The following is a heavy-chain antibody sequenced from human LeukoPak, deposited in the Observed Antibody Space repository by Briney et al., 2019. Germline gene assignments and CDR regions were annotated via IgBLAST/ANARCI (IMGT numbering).Heavy chain of an antibody. CDR1: GFILNSYY. CDR2: IYTAGTT. J-gene: IGHJ4*02. CDR3: ARGYAQAEVTAPDY. D-gene: IGHD1-14*01. V-gene: IGHV3-53*01. Sequence: GGSLRLSCAASGFILNSYYMSWVRQAPGKGLEWGSVIYTAGTTHYTDSVRGRFIISRDYSKNTLNLQMNSLRAEDTAVYYCARGYAQAEVTAPDYWGQGILVTVSS.